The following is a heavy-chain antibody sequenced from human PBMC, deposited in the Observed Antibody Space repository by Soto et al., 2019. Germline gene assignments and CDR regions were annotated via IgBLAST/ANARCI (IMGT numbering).Heavy chain of an antibody. CDR3: GSLTYDGDWFAP. V-gene: IGHV3-30-3*01. CDR1: GFTFSSYA. Sequence: QVQLVESGGGVVQPGRSLRLSCAASGFTFSSYAMHWVRQAPGKGLEWVAVISYDGSNKYYADSVKGRFTISRDNYKNTLYLHMNRLRAEDTAVYYCGSLTYDGDWFAPWGQGNLVTVSS. CDR2: ISYDGSNK. J-gene: IGHJ5*02. D-gene: IGHD4-17*01.